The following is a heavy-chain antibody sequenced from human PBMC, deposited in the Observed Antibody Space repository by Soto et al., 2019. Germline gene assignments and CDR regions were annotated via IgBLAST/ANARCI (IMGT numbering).Heavy chain of an antibody. Sequence: QVQLVQSGAEVKKPGASVKVSCKASGYTFTSYAISWVRQAPGQGLEWMGWISAYNGNTNYAQKLQGRVTMTTDTSTSTACTELRSRRSVGTAGYCCASASAPAPEWGQGTLVTVS. J-gene: IGHJ4*02. CDR3: ASASAPAPE. V-gene: IGHV1-18*01. CDR2: ISAYNGNT. CDR1: GYTFTSYA.